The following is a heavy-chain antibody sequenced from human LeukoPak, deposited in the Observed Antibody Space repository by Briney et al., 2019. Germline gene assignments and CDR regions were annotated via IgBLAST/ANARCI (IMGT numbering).Heavy chain of an antibody. V-gene: IGHV3-23*01. CDR2: ISGSGGST. Sequence: GGSLRLSCAASGFTFSSYAMSWVRQAPGKGLEWVSAISGSGGSTYYADSVKGRFTISRDNSKNTLYLQMNSLRAEDTAVYYCAKGTDYYDSSGSLVGPAEYFQHWGQGTLVTVSS. CDR1: GFTFSSYA. CDR3: AKGTDYYDSSGSLVGPAEYFQH. J-gene: IGHJ1*01. D-gene: IGHD3-22*01.